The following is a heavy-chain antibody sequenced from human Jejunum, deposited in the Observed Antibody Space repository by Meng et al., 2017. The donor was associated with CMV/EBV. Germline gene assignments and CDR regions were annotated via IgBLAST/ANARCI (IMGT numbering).Heavy chain of an antibody. J-gene: IGHJ4*02. D-gene: IGHD1-26*01. CDR1: GFRFTNYW. CDR3: ARDLWEGFDY. CDR2: INQDGRVK. Sequence: SCAASGFRFTNYWMTWVRQATGKGLEWVANINQDGRVKYYGDSVKGRFTASRDNAKNSLYLQMNSLRAEDTAVYYCARDLWEGFDYWGQGTLVTVSS. V-gene: IGHV3-7*01.